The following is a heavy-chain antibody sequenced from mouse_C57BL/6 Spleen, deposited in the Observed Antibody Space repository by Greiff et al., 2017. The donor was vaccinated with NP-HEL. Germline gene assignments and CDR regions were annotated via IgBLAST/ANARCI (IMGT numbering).Heavy chain of an antibody. CDR3: TRGRPITAVVGDY. CDR1: GYTFTDYE. V-gene: IGHV1-15*01. CDR2: IDPETGGT. Sequence: QVQLQQSGAELVRPGASVTLSCKASGYTFTDYEMHWVKQTPVHGLEWIGAIDPETGGTAYNQKFKGKAILTADKSSSTAYMELRSLTSEDSAVYYCTRGRPITAVVGDYWGQGTTLTVSS. D-gene: IGHD1-1*01. J-gene: IGHJ2*01.